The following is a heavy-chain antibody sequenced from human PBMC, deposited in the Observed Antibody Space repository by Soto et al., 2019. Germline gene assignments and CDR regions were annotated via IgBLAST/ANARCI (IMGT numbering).Heavy chain of an antibody. CDR3: ARLVAVLDY. J-gene: IGHJ4*02. Sequence: QVQLVESGGGVVQPGRSLRLSCAASGFTFSSYGMHWVRQAPGKGLEWVAVIWYDGSNKYYADSVKGRFTISRDNSKNPLYLQMNSLRAEDTAVYYCARLVAVLDYWGQGTLVTVSS. CDR2: IWYDGSNK. D-gene: IGHD2-15*01. V-gene: IGHV3-33*01. CDR1: GFTFSSYG.